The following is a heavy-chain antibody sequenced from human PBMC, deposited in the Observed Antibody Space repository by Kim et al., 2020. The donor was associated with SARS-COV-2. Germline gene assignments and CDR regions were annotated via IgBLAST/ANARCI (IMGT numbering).Heavy chain of an antibody. D-gene: IGHD3-10*01. Sequence: GGSLRLSCAASGFTFSLYAMNWVRQAPGKGLEWVSGISGSGGSTYYADSVKGRVTISRDNSKNTLYLQINSLRAEDTAVYYCAKGLWFGELSFIDYWGQGSLVTVSA. CDR2: ISGSGGST. CDR3: AKGLWFGELSFIDY. V-gene: IGHV3-23*01. J-gene: IGHJ4*02. CDR1: GFTFSLYA.